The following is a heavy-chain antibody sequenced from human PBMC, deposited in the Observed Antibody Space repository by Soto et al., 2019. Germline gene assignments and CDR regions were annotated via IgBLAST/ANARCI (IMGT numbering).Heavy chain of an antibody. J-gene: IGHJ4*02. V-gene: IGHV1-3*01. CDR1: GYTFTIYA. Sequence: ASVKVSCKASGYTFTIYAMHWVCQAPGQRLEWMGWINAGNGNTKYSQKFQGRVTITRDTSASTAYMELSSLRSEDTAVYYCARVSITMVRGVMSPYGYWGQGTLVTVSS. D-gene: IGHD3-10*01. CDR3: ARVSITMVRGVMSPYGY. CDR2: INAGNGNT.